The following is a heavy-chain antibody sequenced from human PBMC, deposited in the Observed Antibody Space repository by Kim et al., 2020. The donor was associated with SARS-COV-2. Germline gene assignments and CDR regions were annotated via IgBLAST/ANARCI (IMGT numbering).Heavy chain of an antibody. J-gene: IGHJ2*01. V-gene: IGHV5-51*01. CDR1: GYSYTRYW. D-gene: IGHD6-19*01. CDR3: ARRNSGREYFDI. CDR2: IYPGDSDT. Sequence: GESLKISCEGSGYSYTRYWIGWVRQMPGKGLEWMGIIYPGDSDTRYGPSFQDQVTISADKSINTAHLQWSSLKASDTAIYYCARRNSGREYFDIWGGGTLVIVSS.